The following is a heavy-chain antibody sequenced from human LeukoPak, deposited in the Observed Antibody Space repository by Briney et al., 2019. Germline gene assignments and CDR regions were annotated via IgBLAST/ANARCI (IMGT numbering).Heavy chain of an antibody. V-gene: IGHV4-34*01. CDR2: INHSGST. J-gene: IGHJ5*02. Sequence: KTSETLSLTCIVSGGSISSYYWSWIRQPPGKGLEWIGEINHSGSTNYNPSLKSRVTISVDTSKNQFSLKLSSVTAADTAVYYRARGTSYYDFWSGSSWFDPWGQGTLVTVSS. CDR3: ARGTSYYDFWSGSSWFDP. CDR1: GGSISSYY. D-gene: IGHD3-3*01.